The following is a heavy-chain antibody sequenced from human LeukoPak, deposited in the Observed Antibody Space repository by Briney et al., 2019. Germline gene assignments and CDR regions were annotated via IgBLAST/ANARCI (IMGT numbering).Heavy chain of an antibody. CDR2: INPNSGGI. D-gene: IGHD2-2*01. V-gene: IGHV1-2*02. CDR1: GYTLTPYD. CDR3: ARGGRWYQLHPGGFDP. J-gene: IGHJ5*02. Sequence: GASVTVSRKPSGYTLTPYDFSWVRQAPGQGLEGMGWINPNSGGINYAQKFQGRVTMTRDTSISTAYMELSRLRSDDTAVYYCARGGRWYQLHPGGFDPWGQGTLVTVSS.